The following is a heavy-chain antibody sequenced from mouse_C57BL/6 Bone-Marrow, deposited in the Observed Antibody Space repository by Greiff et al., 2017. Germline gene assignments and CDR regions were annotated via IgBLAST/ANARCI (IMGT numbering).Heavy chain of an antibody. J-gene: IGHJ1*03. CDR3: ARTGYYGYFDV. D-gene: IGHD2-2*01. Sequence: EVQLQESGPGLVKPSQSLSLTCSVTGYSITSGYYWNWIRQFPGNKLEWMGYISYDGSNNYNPSLKNRISITRDTSKNQFFLKLNSVNTEDTATYYCARTGYYGYFDVWGTGTTVTVSS. V-gene: IGHV3-6*01. CDR2: ISYDGSN. CDR1: GYSITSGYY.